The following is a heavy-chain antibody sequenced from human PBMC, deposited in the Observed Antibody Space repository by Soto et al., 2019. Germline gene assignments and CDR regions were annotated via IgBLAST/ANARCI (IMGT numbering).Heavy chain of an antibody. J-gene: IGHJ3*02. CDR3: ARSARRRSRWLQSSDAFDI. CDR1: GYTFTSYD. Sequence: ASVKVSCKASGYTFTSYDINWVRQATGQGLEWMGWMNPNSGNTGYAQKFQGRVTMTRSTSISTAYMELSSLRSEDTAVYYCARSARRRSRWLQSSDAFDIWGQGTMVTVSS. V-gene: IGHV1-8*01. CDR2: MNPNSGNT. D-gene: IGHD5-12*01.